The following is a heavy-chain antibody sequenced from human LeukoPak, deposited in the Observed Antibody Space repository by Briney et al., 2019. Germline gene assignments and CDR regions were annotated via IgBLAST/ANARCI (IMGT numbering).Heavy chain of an antibody. D-gene: IGHD6-13*01. CDR3: ATRRSRSWYDTFDI. CDR2: IYPGDSDA. Sequence: GESLKISCKGSGYSFTSYWIGWVRQMPGKGLEWMGIIYPGDSDARYSPSFQGQVTMSADKSIGTAYLQWSSLKASDTAMYYCATRRSRSWYDTFDIWGQGTMATVSS. CDR1: GYSFTSYW. J-gene: IGHJ3*02. V-gene: IGHV5-51*01.